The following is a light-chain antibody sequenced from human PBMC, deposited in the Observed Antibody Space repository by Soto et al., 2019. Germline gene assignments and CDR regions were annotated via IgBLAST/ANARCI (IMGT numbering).Light chain of an antibody. CDR2: EVS. Sequence: QSALTQPPSVSGSPGQSVTISCTGTSSDVGSYNRVSWYQQPPGTAPKLMIYEVSNRPSGVPDRFSGSKSGNTASLTISGLQAEDEADYSCRSYTSSSVVFGGGTKLTVL. CDR3: RSYTSSSVV. CDR1: SSDVGSYNR. V-gene: IGLV2-18*02. J-gene: IGLJ2*01.